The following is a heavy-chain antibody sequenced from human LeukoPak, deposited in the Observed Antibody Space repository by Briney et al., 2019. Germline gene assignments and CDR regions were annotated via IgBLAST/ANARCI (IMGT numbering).Heavy chain of an antibody. V-gene: IGHV4-39*01. J-gene: IGHJ5*02. Sequence: SETLSLTCTVSGGSIDSSSSSYFWGWIRQPPGKGLEWIGSIYYSGDSYYNPSLRSRVTTSVDTPKKQLSLRLNSVNAADTAVYYCARQLGYCTNGVCFVDLWGQGTLVIVSS. CDR3: ARQLGYCTNGVCFVDL. D-gene: IGHD2-8*01. CDR2: IYYSGDS. CDR1: GGSIDSSSSSYF.